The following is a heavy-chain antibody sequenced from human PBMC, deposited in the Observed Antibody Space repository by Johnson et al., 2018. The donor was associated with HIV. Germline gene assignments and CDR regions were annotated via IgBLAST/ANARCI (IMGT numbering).Heavy chain of an antibody. CDR3: AKVLGYSSSSRDAFDI. V-gene: IGHV3-64*04. D-gene: IGHD6-6*01. CDR1: GFTFSRHP. J-gene: IGHJ3*02. CDR2: IASLGDNT. Sequence: QVQLVESGGGVVQPERSLRLSCAASGFTFSRHPMHWVRQAPWKGLEHVATIASLGDNTYYADSVQGRFPISRDNAKNSLYLQMNSLRAEDTAVYYCAKVLGYSSSSRDAFDIWGQGTMVTVSS.